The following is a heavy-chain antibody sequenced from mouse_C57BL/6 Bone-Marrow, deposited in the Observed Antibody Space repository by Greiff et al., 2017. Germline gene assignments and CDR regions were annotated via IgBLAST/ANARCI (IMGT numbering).Heavy chain of an antibody. CDR3: ARYNYYDSVYFDY. Sequence: VQLQQPGAELVRPGSSVKLSCKASGYTFTSYWMHWVKQRPIQGLEWIGNIDPSDSETHYNQKFKDKATLTVDKSSRTAYMQLSSLTSEDSAVYYCARYNYYDSVYFDYWGQGTTLTGSS. J-gene: IGHJ2*01. D-gene: IGHD1-1*01. CDR1: GYTFTSYW. CDR2: IDPSDSET. V-gene: IGHV1-52*01.